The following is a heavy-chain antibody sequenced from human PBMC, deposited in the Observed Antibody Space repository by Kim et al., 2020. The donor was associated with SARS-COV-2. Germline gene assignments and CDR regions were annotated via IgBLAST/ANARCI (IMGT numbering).Heavy chain of an antibody. CDR2: ISSSSSYI. CDR3: AREDYYDSSGYSNYFDY. J-gene: IGHJ4*02. V-gene: IGHV3-21*01. Sequence: GGSLRLSCAASGFTFSSYSMNWVRQAPGKGLEWVSSISSSSSYIYYADSVKGRFTISRDNAKNSLYLQMNSLRAEDTAVYYCAREDYYDSSGYSNYFDYWGQGTLVTVSS. D-gene: IGHD3-22*01. CDR1: GFTFSSYS.